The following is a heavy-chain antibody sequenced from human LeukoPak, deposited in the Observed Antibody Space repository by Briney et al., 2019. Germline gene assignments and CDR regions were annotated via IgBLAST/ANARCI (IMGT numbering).Heavy chain of an antibody. CDR2: ITTYNGYT. D-gene: IGHD1-26*01. J-gene: IGHJ4*02. Sequence: ASVKVSCKASGYTFSNYGISWMRQAPGQGLEGMEWITTYNGYTNYSQKFQGRVTMTTDTSTSTAYMELRSLRSDDAAVYYCARLSGSYYIFDYWGQGTLVTVSS. CDR3: ARLSGSYYIFDY. CDR1: GYTFSNYG. V-gene: IGHV1-18*01.